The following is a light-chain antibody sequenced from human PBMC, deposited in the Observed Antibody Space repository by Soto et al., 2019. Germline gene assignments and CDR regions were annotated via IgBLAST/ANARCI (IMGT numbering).Light chain of an antibody. CDR2: SNN. V-gene: IGLV1-44*01. Sequence: QSVLTQPPSASGTPGQRVTISCSGSSSNIGSNTVNWYQQLPGTAPKLLIYSNNQRPSGVPDRFSGSKSGTSASLAISGLQSEDEGDYYCAAWDDSLNGNWVFGGGTKLTVL. J-gene: IGLJ3*02. CDR1: SSNIGSNT. CDR3: AAWDDSLNGNWV.